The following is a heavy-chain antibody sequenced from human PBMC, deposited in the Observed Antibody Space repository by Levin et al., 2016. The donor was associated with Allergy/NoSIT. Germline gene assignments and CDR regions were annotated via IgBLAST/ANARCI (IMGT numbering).Heavy chain of an antibody. J-gene: IGHJ4*02. CDR3: ARGGYTTNWYWQY. Sequence: GESLKISCEASGLTFGSFFMTWVRQAPGKGPEWVANINQDGSEELYADSVQGRFTISRDNAKNSLYLQMNSLRAEDTAMYYCARGGYTTNWYWQYWGQGTPVTVSS. D-gene: IGHD7-27*01. V-gene: IGHV3-7*04. CDR1: GLTFGSFF. CDR2: INQDGSEE.